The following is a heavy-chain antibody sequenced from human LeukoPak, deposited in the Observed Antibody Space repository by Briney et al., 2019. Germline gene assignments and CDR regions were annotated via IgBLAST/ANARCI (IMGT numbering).Heavy chain of an antibody. CDR2: ISGSGGST. CDR1: GFTFSSYA. V-gene: IGHV3-23*01. J-gene: IGHJ6*02. D-gene: IGHD5-24*01. Sequence: GGSLRLSCAASGFTFSSYAMSWVRQAPGKGLEWVSAISGSGGSTYYADSVKGRFTISRDNSKNTLYLQMNSLRAEDTAVYYCARVEDGYNYDYYYGMDVWGQGTTVTVSS. CDR3: ARVEDGYNYDYYYGMDV.